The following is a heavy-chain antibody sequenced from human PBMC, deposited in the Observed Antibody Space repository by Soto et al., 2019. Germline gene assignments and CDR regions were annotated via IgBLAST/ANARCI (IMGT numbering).Heavy chain of an antibody. CDR1: GFTFSSYG. Sequence: QVQLVESGGGVVQPGRSLRLSCAASGFTFSSYGMHWVRQAPGKGLEWVAVISYDGSNKYYADSVKGRFTISRDNSKNTLYLQMNSLRVEDTAVYYCEKGPPEGAEPAGFDYWGQGTLVTVSS. CDR3: EKGPPEGAEPAGFDY. D-gene: IGHD1-26*01. V-gene: IGHV3-30*18. CDR2: ISYDGSNK. J-gene: IGHJ4*02.